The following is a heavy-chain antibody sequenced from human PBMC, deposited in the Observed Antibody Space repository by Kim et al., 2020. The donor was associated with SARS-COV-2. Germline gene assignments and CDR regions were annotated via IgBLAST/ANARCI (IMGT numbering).Heavy chain of an antibody. CDR2: IKSKTDGGTT. J-gene: IGHJ3*02. CDR3: TTARYSSSRGSRI. Sequence: GGSLRLSCAASGFTFSNAWMSWVRQAPGKGPEWVGRIKSKTDGGTTDYAAPVKGRFTISRDDSKNTLYLQMNSLKTEDTAVYYCTTARYSSSRGSRIWGQGTMVTVSS. D-gene: IGHD6-13*01. CDR1: GFTFSNAW. V-gene: IGHV3-15*01.